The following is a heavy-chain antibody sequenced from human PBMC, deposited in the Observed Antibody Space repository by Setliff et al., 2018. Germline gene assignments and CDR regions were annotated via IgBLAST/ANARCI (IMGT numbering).Heavy chain of an antibody. D-gene: IGHD3-22*01. Sequence: GGSLRLSCAGSGFTFSSYAMSWVRQAPGKGLEWVSTISDSGGSTYYADSVKGRFTISRDSSKNTLYLQMNSLRAEDTAVYYCAKLRYYYDSSGYYYRFDYFYYYMDVWGKGTTVTVSS. CDR1: GFTFSSYA. V-gene: IGHV3-23*01. J-gene: IGHJ6*03. CDR2: ISDSGGST. CDR3: AKLRYYYDSSGYYYRFDYFYYYMDV.